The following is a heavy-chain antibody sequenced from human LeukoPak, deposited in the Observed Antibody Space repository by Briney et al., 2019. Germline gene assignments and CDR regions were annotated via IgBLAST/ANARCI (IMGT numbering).Heavy chain of an antibody. CDR1: GFTFSSYS. J-gene: IGHJ5*02. D-gene: IGHD4-17*01. V-gene: IGHV3-21*01. Sequence: PGGSLRLSCAASGFTFSSYSMNWVRQAPGKGLEWVSSISSSSSYIYHADSVKGRFTISRDNAKNSLYLQMNSLRAEDTAVYYCARDWADYGDLAFNWFDPWGQGTLVTVSS. CDR2: ISSSSSYI. CDR3: ARDWADYGDLAFNWFDP.